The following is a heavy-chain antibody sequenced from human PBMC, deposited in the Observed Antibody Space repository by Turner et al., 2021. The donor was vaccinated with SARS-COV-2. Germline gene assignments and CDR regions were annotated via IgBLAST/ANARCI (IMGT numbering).Heavy chain of an antibody. CDR1: GFTFSTYA. V-gene: IGHV3-64D*06. Sequence: AQLVESGGGFVQPGGSRRLSCSASGFTFSTYAMHWVRQAPGKGLEYLSVVSSNGDFTYYSDSVKGRFIISRDNSENTLYLQMSSLRPADTAVYYCVFYGSTAAYWGQGTLVSVSS. J-gene: IGHJ4*02. D-gene: IGHD4-17*01. CDR2: VSSNGDFT. CDR3: VFYGSTAAY.